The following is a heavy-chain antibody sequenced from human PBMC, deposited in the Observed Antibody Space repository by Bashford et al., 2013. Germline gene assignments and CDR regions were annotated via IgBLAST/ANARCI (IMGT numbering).Heavy chain of an antibody. CDR1: GFTFSDSV. Sequence: WGSLRLSCAASGFTFSDSVMYWVRQASGKGLEWVGQVRGKPDNYVTTYAASVRGRFAISRDNSKNMAYLQMNSLKTEDTAIYYCVRHGPGALVHTPMGDDYWGQGTLVTVSS. CDR3: VRHGPGALVHTPMGDDY. J-gene: IGHJ4*02. V-gene: IGHV3-73*01. CDR2: VRGKPDNYVT. D-gene: IGHD5-18*01.